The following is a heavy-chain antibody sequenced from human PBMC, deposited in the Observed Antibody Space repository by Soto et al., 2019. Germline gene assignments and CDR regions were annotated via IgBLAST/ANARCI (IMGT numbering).Heavy chain of an antibody. CDR3: ARDGPMVRGLFRSCFDY. V-gene: IGHV1-46*01. Sequence: QVQLVQSGAEVKKPGASVKVSCKASGYTFTSYYMHWVRQAPGQGLEWRGIINPSGGSTSYAQKFQGRVTMTRDTSTSTVYMELSILRSEDTAVYYCARDGPMVRGLFRSCFDYWGQGTLVTVSS. CDR2: INPSGGST. J-gene: IGHJ4*02. CDR1: GYTFTSYY. D-gene: IGHD3-10*01.